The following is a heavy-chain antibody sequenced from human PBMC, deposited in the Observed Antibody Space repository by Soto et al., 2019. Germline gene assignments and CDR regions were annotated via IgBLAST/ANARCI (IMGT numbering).Heavy chain of an antibody. J-gene: IGHJ4*02. CDR2: IYYSGST. CDR3: ARAMTTVTVGNFDY. CDR1: GGSVSSGSYY. D-gene: IGHD4-17*01. V-gene: IGHV4-61*01. Sequence: QVQLQESGPGLVKPSETLSLTCTVSGGSVSSGSYYWSWIRQPTGKGLEWIGYIYYSGSTNYNPSLKRRVTISVDTSKNQFSLKLSSVTAADTAVYYCARAMTTVTVGNFDYWGQGTLVTVSS.